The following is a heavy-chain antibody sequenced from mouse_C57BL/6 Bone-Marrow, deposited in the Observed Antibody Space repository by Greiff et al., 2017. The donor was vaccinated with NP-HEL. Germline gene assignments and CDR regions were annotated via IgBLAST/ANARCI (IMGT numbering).Heavy chain of an antibody. CDR1: GYTFTDYE. CDR2: IAPETGGT. CDR3: TRWWGSGYFDY. D-gene: IGHD1-1*02. J-gene: IGHJ2*01. Sequence: QVQLQQSGAELVRPGASVTLSCKASGYTFTDYEMHWVKQTPVHGLEWIGAIAPETGGTAYNQKFQGKAILTADKSSSTAYMELRSLTSEDSAVYYCTRWWGSGYFDYWGQGTTLTVSS. V-gene: IGHV1-15*01.